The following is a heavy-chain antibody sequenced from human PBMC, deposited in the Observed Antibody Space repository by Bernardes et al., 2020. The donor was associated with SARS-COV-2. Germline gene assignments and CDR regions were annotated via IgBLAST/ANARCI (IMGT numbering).Heavy chain of an antibody. J-gene: IGHJ4*02. CDR3: ATGRVVTGASLNY. CDR1: GGSIHNNNYF. Sequence: SETLSLTCTVSGGSIHNNNYFWGWIRQPPGKGLEWIGNIFYSRDTYYNPPLKSRATMSVDTSKNQFSLKLNSVTAADTAVYFCATGRVVTGASLNYWGQGALVTVSS. V-gene: IGHV4-39*01. D-gene: IGHD2-21*02. CDR2: IFYSRDT.